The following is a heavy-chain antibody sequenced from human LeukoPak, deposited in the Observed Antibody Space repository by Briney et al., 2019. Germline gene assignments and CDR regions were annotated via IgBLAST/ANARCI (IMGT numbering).Heavy chain of an antibody. V-gene: IGHV1-69*05. CDR2: IIPIFGTA. CDR3: ATANRRDGYNFGDY. J-gene: IGHJ4*02. Sequence: GSSVKVSCKASGGTFSSYAISWVRQAPGQGLEWMGGIIPIFGTANYAQKFQGRVTITTGESTSTAYMELSSLRSEDTAVYYCATANRRDGYNFGDYWGQGTLVTVSS. CDR1: GGTFSSYA. D-gene: IGHD5-24*01.